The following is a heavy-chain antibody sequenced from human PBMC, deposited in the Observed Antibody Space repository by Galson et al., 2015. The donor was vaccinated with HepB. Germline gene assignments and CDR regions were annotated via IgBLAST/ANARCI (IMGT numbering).Heavy chain of an antibody. V-gene: IGHV3-23*01. Sequence: SLRLSCAASGFTFGDTAMTWVRQAPGKGLEWVTGITSRGDNTFYTDSVQGRFSISRDNSKNMLFFQMSSLRAEDTAIYYCAEGYGSFGRWGQGILVTVSS. J-gene: IGHJ4*02. CDR1: GFTFGDTA. CDR2: ITSRGDNT. D-gene: IGHD2-15*01. CDR3: AEGYGSFGR.